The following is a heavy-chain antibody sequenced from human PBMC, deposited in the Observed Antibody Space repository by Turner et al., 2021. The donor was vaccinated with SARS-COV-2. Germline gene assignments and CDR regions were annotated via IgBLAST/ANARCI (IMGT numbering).Heavy chain of an antibody. CDR2: IYYSGST. V-gene: IGHV4-59*01. CDR3: ARGLYFDWLPDY. D-gene: IGHD3-9*01. J-gene: IGHJ4*02. Sequence: QVQLQESGPGMVKPSETLSLTCTVSGGSISHYSWNWIRQPPGKGLEWIWYIYYSGSTNYNPSLKSRVTISVDTSKNQFSLKLSSVTAADTAVYYCARGLYFDWLPDYWGQGTLVTVSS. CDR1: GGSISHYS.